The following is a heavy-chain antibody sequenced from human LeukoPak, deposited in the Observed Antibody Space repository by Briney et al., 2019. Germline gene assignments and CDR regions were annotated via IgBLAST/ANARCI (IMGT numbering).Heavy chain of an antibody. Sequence: GGSLRLSCAASGFTFSTYWMHWVRQAPGKGLEWVSSISSSSSYIYYADSVKGRFTISRDNAKNSLYLQMNSLRAEDTAVYYCARRVGYQLLFVDYFDYWGQGTLVTVSS. V-gene: IGHV3-21*01. CDR2: ISSSSSYI. D-gene: IGHD2-2*01. CDR3: ARRVGYQLLFVDYFDY. CDR1: GFTFSTYW. J-gene: IGHJ4*02.